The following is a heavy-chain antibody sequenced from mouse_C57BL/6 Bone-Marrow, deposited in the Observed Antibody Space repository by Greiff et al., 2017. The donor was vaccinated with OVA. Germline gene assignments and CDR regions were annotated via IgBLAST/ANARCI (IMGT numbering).Heavy chain of an antibody. CDR2: IYPRSGNT. Sequence: QVQLQQSGAELARPGASVKLSCKASGYTFTSYGISWVKQSTGQGLEWIGEIYPRSGNTYYNEKFKGTATLTADKSSRTAYMELRSLTSSDSSVYFCARLTHYWGQGTTLTVSS. J-gene: IGHJ2*01. CDR1: GYTFTSYG. CDR3: ARLTHY. V-gene: IGHV1-81*01.